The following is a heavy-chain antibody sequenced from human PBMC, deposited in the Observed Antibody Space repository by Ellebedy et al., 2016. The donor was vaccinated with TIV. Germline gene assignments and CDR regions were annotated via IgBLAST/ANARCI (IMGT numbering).Heavy chain of an antibody. J-gene: IGHJ4*02. Sequence: ASVKVSCKASGYTFTSYYMHWVRQAPGQGLEWMGIINPSGGSTSYAQKFQGRVTMTRDTSTSTVYMELSSLRSEDTAVYYCARGKWELLTELRYFDYWGQGTLVTVSS. D-gene: IGHD1-26*01. CDR1: GYTFTSYY. CDR2: INPSGGST. V-gene: IGHV1-46*01. CDR3: ARGKWELLTELRYFDY.